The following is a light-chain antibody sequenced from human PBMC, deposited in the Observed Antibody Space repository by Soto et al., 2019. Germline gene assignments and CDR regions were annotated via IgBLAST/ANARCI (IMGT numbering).Light chain of an antibody. CDR1: QGISNW. CDR2: SAS. Sequence: DIQMTQSPSSVSASVVDRVTITCLASQGISNWLAWYRQKPGKAPDLLISSASSLQSGVPSRFSSSGSGTDFTLTISSLQPEDFAIYYCQQTHSFPITFGQGTRLEIK. V-gene: IGKV1D-12*01. CDR3: QQTHSFPIT. J-gene: IGKJ5*01.